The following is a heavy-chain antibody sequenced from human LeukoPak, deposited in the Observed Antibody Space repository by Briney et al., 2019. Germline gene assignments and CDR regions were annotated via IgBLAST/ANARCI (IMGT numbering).Heavy chain of an antibody. V-gene: IGHV3-33*01. Sequence: PGRSLRLSCAASGFSFSSYGMHWVRQAPGKGLEWVAIIWYDGSNKYYADSVKGRFTISRDNSKNTLYLQMNSLRADDTAVYYCARERLYDILTGYYPYYFDYWGQGTLVTVSS. J-gene: IGHJ4*02. CDR1: GFSFSSYG. CDR3: ARERLYDILTGYYPYYFDY. D-gene: IGHD3-9*01. CDR2: IWYDGSNK.